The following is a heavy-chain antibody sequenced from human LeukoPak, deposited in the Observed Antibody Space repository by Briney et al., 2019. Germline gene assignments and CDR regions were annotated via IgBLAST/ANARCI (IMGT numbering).Heavy chain of an antibody. J-gene: IGHJ4*02. D-gene: IGHD3-22*01. V-gene: IGHV3-30*02. CDR2: IRYDGSNK. Sequence: GGSLRLSCAASGFTFSSYGMHWVRQAPGKGLEWVAFIRYDGSNKYYADSVKGRFTISRDNPKNTLYLQMNSLRAEDTAVYYCAKGQYYYDSSGSLGDYWGQGTLVTVSS. CDR3: AKGQYYYDSSGSLGDY. CDR1: GFTFSSYG.